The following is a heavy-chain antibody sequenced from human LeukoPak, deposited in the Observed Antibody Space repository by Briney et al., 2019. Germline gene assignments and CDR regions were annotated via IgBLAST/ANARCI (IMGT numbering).Heavy chain of an antibody. CDR1: GFTFSSYE. V-gene: IGHV3-48*03. CDR3: ARDESKKYYGGNSRY. Sequence: GGSLRLSCAASGFTFSSYEMNWVRQAPGKGLEWVSYISSSGSTIYYADSVKGRFTISRDNAKNSLYLQMNSLRAEDTAVYYCARDESKKYYGGNSRYWGQGTLVTVSS. CDR2: ISSSGSTI. D-gene: IGHD4-23*01. J-gene: IGHJ4*02.